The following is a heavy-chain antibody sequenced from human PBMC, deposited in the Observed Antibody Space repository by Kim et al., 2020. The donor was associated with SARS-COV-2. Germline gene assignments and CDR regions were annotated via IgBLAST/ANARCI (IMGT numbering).Heavy chain of an antibody. CDR2: SGIT. CDR3: ARAVNFDY. D-gene: IGHD6-19*01. V-gene: IGHV4-59*01. J-gene: IGHJ4*02. Sequence: SGITNYHPPLKSRVTISLDKSKNEFSLNLYSVTAADTAVYYCARAVNFDYWGQGALVTVSS.